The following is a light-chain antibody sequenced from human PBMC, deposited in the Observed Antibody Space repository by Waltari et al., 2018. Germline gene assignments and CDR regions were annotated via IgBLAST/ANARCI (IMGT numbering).Light chain of an antibody. V-gene: IGKV1-5*03. J-gene: IGKJ3*01. Sequence: DIQMTQSPSTLSASVGDRVTITCRASQSIGTWLAWYQQKPGKASKLLIYEATTLENGVPSRFIGSGSGTEFTLTISSLQPDDFATYYCQRYNSYPITFGPGTKVDI. CDR1: QSIGTW. CDR2: EAT. CDR3: QRYNSYPIT.